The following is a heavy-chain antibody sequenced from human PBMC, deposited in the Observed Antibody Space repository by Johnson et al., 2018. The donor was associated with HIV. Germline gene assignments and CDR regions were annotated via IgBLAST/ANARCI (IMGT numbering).Heavy chain of an antibody. CDR3: AKRLQGGYDAFDI. V-gene: IGHV3-30*02. J-gene: IGHJ3*02. D-gene: IGHD5-12*01. CDR2: ILYDGNNK. Sequence: QVKLVESGGGVVQPGGSLSLSCEASGFTFSRYGMHWVRQAPGKGLEWVAFILYDGNNKNYADSVKGRFTISRDNSKNTLYLQMNSLRAEDTAVYHCAKRLQGGYDAFDIWGQGTMVTVSS. CDR1: GFTFSRYG.